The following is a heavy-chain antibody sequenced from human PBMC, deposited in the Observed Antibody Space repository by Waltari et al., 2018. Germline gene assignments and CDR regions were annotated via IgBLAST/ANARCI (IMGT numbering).Heavy chain of an antibody. V-gene: IGHV3-23*01. CDR3: AKCDSGYDSVERDYYFYGMDV. CDR1: SIYA. D-gene: IGHD5-12*01. J-gene: IGHJ6*02. CDR2: IGVSGGET. Sequence: EVQILVSGGGLIQPGGSLRLSCAAFSIYAMRWVRPAPGKGLEWVASIGVSGGETYYADSVKGRFTISRDNSENTMFLQINSLRAEDTAVYFCAKCDSGYDSVERDYYFYGMDVRGQGTTVIVSS.